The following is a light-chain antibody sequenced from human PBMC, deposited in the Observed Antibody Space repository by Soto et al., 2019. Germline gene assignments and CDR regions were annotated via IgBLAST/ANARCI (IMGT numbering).Light chain of an antibody. V-gene: IGLV2-14*01. J-gene: IGLJ1*01. CDR1: RSDVGGYNY. Sequence: QSVLTQPASVSGSPGQSITISCTGTRSDVGGYNYVFWYQQHPGKAPKLMIYEVSNRPSGVSNRFSGSKSGNTASLTISRLQAEDEAYYYCSSYTSSSIYVFGTGTKVTGL. CDR2: EVS. CDR3: SSYTSSSIYV.